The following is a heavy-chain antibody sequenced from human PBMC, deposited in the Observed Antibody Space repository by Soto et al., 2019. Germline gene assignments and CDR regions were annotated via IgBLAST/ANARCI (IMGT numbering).Heavy chain of an antibody. CDR3: ARGLYSCDK. J-gene: IGHJ4*02. CDR1: GYIFTNYY. D-gene: IGHD2-2*02. Sequence: QVRLVQSGAEVKKPGASVKVSCKASGYIFTNYYIHWVRQSPGQGLEWMAIINPNGGSTNCAKEFQGRITLTRDPSTSTVYLDLSSLTSEDTPVYYCARGLYSCDKWGQGTLVTVSS. V-gene: IGHV1-46*01. CDR2: INPNGGST.